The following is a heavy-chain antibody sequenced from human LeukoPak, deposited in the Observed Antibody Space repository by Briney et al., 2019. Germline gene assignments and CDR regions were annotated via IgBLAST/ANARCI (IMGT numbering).Heavy chain of an antibody. J-gene: IGHJ1*01. V-gene: IGHV3-23*01. D-gene: IGHD6-13*01. CDR2: ISGSGGST. CDR1: GFTFSSYG. CDR3: AIDNYRGYSSSWYDNYFQH. Sequence: GGSLRLSCAASGFTFSSYGMSWVRQAPGKGLEWVSAISGSGGSTYYADSVKGRFTISRDNSKNTLYLQMNSLRAEDTAVYYCAIDNYRGYSSSWYDNYFQHWGQGTLVTVSS.